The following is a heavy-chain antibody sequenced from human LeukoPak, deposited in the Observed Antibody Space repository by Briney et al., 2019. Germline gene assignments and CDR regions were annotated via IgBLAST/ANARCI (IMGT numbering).Heavy chain of an antibody. V-gene: IGHV3-48*03. Sequence: GGSLRLSCAASGFTFSSYEMNWVRQAPEKGLEWVSYISSSGSTIYYADSVKGRFTISRDNAKNSLYLQMNSLRAEDTAVYYCARAVEIVGATTYEYYYYYYYMDVWGKGTTVTVSS. D-gene: IGHD1-26*01. CDR2: ISSSGSTI. CDR1: GFTFSSYE. CDR3: ARAVEIVGATTYEYYYYYYYMDV. J-gene: IGHJ6*03.